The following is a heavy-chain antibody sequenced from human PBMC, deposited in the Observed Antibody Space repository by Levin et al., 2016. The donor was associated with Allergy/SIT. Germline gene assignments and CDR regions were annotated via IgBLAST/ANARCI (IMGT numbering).Heavy chain of an antibody. J-gene: IGHJ6*04. CDR3: ARDRLGPRYYNGMGGAF. Sequence: ASVKVSCKASGYSFSDYGISWVRQAPGQGLEWMGWINPHNAKTIYAQKLQGRVTLTTDTSTSTAYMDLTSLRSDDTAVYYCARDRLGPRYYNGMGGAFWGKGTTVIVSS. CDR1: GYSFSDYG. CDR2: INPHNAKT. D-gene: IGHD3-10*01. V-gene: IGHV1-18*01.